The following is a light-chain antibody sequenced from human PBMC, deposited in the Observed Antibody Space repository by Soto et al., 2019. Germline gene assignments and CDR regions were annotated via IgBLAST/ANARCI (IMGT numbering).Light chain of an antibody. CDR1: QGVRSN. CDR2: GAS. CDR3: QHYNSYSEA. J-gene: IGKJ1*01. V-gene: IGKV3D-15*01. Sequence: EIVMTQSPATLSVSPGERATLCCRASQGVRSNLAWYQQKPGQAPRLVIYGASTRASGVPARFSGSGSGTEFTLTISSVQSEDFATYYCQHYNSYSEAFGQGTKVDIK.